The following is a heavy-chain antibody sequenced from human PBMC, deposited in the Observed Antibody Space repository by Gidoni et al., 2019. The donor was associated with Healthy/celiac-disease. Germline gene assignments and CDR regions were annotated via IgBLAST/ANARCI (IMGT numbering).Heavy chain of an antibody. J-gene: IGHJ6*02. CDR1: GFTFSSYS. Sequence: EVQLVESGGGLVKHGGSLRLSCAASGFTFSSYSLNGVRQAPGKGLEWVSSISSSSSYIYYADSVKGRFTISRDNAKNSLYLQMNSLRAEDTAVYYCARDRRYCSSTSCAPYGMDVWGQGTTVTVSS. CDR2: ISSSSSYI. CDR3: ARDRRYCSSTSCAPYGMDV. V-gene: IGHV3-21*01. D-gene: IGHD2-2*01.